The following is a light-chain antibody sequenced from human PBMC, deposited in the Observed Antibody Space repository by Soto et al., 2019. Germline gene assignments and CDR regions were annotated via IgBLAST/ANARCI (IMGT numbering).Light chain of an antibody. V-gene: IGKV1-27*01. CDR2: AAS. CDR1: QGISNY. CDR3: SQYNSAPIT. Sequence: DIPMTQSPSSLSASVGDRVTITCRASQGISNYLAWYKQKPGKVPKLLICAASTLQSGVPSRFSGSGSGTDVNLTISRLKPEDVATYYCSQYNSAPITFGGGTKVEIK. J-gene: IGKJ4*01.